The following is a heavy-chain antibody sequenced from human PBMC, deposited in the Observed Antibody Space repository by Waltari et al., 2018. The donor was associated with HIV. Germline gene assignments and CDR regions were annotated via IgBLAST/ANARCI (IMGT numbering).Heavy chain of an antibody. CDR1: GGSMTNYY. CDR3: ARYGSGHRHFGY. CDR2: IDSRGSA. D-gene: IGHD3-10*01. J-gene: IGHJ4*02. Sequence: QVQLQESGPRLLKPSETLSLTCSVSGGSMTNYYLAWIRQPPGKGLEWIGYIDSRGSASYSPSLQSRLTMSVDVYRNQFSLELSSVTAADTAVYYCARYGSGHRHFGYWGQGTLV. V-gene: IGHV4-59*01.